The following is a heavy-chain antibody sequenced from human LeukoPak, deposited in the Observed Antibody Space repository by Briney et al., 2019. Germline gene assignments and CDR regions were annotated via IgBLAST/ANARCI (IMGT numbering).Heavy chain of an antibody. CDR1: GFTFSSFT. Sequence: PGGSLRLSCATSGFTFSSFTMNWVRQAPGKGLEWVSTISDGSRDTHYAGSVKGRFTISRDDSQNIVYLQMDSLRAEDTALYYCTTRLRNHFDYWGQGTHVTASS. J-gene: IGHJ4*02. V-gene: IGHV3-23*01. CDR3: TTRLRNHFDY. CDR2: ISDGSRDT. D-gene: IGHD5-12*01.